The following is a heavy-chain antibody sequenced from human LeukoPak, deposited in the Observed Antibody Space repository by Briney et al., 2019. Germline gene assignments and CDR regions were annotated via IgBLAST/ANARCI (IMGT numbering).Heavy chain of an antibody. CDR2: IIPIFGVT. Sequence: ASVKVSCKATGGTFSTFPVSWVRQAPGQGLEWVGGIIPIFGVTTYAQAFQDRVTITADEFTGTAYMELSSLTSDDTAVYYCARVPPYCPTTSCYAPFDHWGQGTLVTVSS. J-gene: IGHJ5*02. CDR1: GGTFSTFP. CDR3: ARVPPYCPTTSCYAPFDH. V-gene: IGHV1-69*13. D-gene: IGHD2-2*01.